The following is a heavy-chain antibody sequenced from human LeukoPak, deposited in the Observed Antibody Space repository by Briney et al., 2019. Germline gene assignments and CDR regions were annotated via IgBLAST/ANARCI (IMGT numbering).Heavy chain of an antibody. J-gene: IGHJ4*02. V-gene: IGHV4-4*07. CDR1: GDSITAYY. D-gene: IGHD6-19*01. CDR2: IHTSGST. Sequence: SETLSLTCAVSGDSITAYYLTWIRQAAGRGLEWIGRIHTSGSTNYNPSLRGRLYMSLDTSKNQFSLRLSSVTAADTAVYYCATTAPSNGWSHDSWGQGTLVIVSS. CDR3: ATTAPSNGWSHDS.